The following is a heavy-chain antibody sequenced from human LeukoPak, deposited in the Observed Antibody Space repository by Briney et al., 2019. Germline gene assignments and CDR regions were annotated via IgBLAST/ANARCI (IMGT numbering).Heavy chain of an antibody. CDR1: GGSISSNY. V-gene: IGHV4-59*01. J-gene: IGHJ4*02. CDR2: IYYSGST. CDR3: ALGGSGINFDY. Sequence: SETLSLTCTVSGGSISSNYWSWIRQPPGKGLEWIGYIYYSGSTNYNPSLKSRVTISVDTSKNQFSLKLSSVTAADTAVYYCALGGSGINFDYWGQGTLVTVSS. D-gene: IGHD2-15*01.